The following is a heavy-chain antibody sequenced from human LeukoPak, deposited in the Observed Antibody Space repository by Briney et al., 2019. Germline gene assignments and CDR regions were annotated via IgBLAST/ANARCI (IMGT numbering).Heavy chain of an antibody. Sequence: GGSLRLSCAASGFTVSSNYMSRVRQAPGKGLEWVSGIYSGGSTYYADSVKGRFTISRDNSKNTLYLQMGSLRAEDMAVYYCARGHPMEGFGELFDYWGQGTLVTVSS. CDR3: ARGHPMEGFGELFDY. CDR1: GFTVSSNY. V-gene: IGHV3-66*01. J-gene: IGHJ4*02. CDR2: IYSGGST. D-gene: IGHD3-10*01.